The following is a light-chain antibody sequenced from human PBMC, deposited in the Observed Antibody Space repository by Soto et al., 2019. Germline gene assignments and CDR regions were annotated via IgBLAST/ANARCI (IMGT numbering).Light chain of an antibody. CDR3: QAWDYSTGV. V-gene: IGLV3-1*01. J-gene: IGLJ1*01. CDR2: QDN. CDR1: KLGDKF. Sequence: SYELTQPPSVSVSPGQTASITCSGEKLGDKFVCWYQQKPGQSPVLVIYQDNKRPSGIPERFSGSNSGNTATLSISGTQAMDEADYYCQAWDYSTGVFGTGTKVTVL.